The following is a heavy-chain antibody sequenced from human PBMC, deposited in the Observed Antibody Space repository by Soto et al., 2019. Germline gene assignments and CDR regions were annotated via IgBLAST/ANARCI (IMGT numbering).Heavy chain of an antibody. J-gene: IGHJ4*02. V-gene: IGHV3-30*18. D-gene: IGHD3-22*01. CDR2: ISYDGSYK. CDR3: AKDPASSGYYFDY. CDR1: GFTFSSYG. Sequence: GGSLRLSCAASGFTFSSYGMHWVRQAPGKGLEWVAVISYDGSYKYYADSVKGRFTISRDNSKNTLYLQMNSLRAEDTAVYYCAKDPASSGYYFDYWGQGTLVTVSS.